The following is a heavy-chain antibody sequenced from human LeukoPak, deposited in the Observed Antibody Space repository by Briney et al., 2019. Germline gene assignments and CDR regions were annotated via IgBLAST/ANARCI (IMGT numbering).Heavy chain of an antibody. Sequence: GGSLRLSCAASGFTFSSYGMRWVRQAPGKGLEWVAVIGYDGSTESYADSVKGRFTISRDNSKNTLYLQANSLRAEDTAVYYCAKEYSSGRIDYWGQGTLVTVSS. CDR2: IGYDGSTE. CDR1: GFTFSSYG. J-gene: IGHJ4*02. CDR3: AKEYSSGRIDY. D-gene: IGHD6-19*01. V-gene: IGHV3-30*18.